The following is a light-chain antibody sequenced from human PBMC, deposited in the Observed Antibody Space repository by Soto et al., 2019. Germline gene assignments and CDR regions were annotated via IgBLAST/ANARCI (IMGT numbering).Light chain of an antibody. Sequence: DIQMTQSPSTLSASVGDRVTITCRASQSINGWLAWYQQRPGKAPKLLIYDASSLESGVPSRFSGSGSGTEFTLTITSLQPDEYATYYCQQYNAFSPTFGQGTKVEIK. CDR3: QQYNAFSPT. CDR1: QSINGW. CDR2: DAS. V-gene: IGKV1-5*01. J-gene: IGKJ1*01.